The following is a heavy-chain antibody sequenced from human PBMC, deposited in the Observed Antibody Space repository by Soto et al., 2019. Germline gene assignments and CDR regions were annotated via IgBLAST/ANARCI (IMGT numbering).Heavy chain of an antibody. Sequence: SETLSLTCTVSGGSISSSSCYWGWIRQPPGKGLEWIGSIYYSGSTYYNPSLKSRVTISVDTSKNQFSLKLSSVTAADTAVYYCARVRGAGWFDPWGQGTLVTVSS. CDR1: GGSISSSSCY. D-gene: IGHD3-10*01. CDR2: IYYSGST. CDR3: ARVRGAGWFDP. J-gene: IGHJ5*02. V-gene: IGHV4-39*01.